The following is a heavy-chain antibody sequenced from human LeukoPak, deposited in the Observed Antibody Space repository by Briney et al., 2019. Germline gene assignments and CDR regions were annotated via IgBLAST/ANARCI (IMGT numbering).Heavy chain of an antibody. D-gene: IGHD3-22*01. CDR1: GFTFSNHA. J-gene: IGHJ4*02. CDR3: ARRGYYDSSGYGY. V-gene: IGHV3-21*01. CDR2: IDGRSTDI. Sequence: GGSLRLSCAASGFTFSNHAMNWVRQAPGQGLEWVSSIDGRSTDIYYADSVKGRFTISRDNAKNSLYLQMHSLRAEDTAVYYCARRGYYDSSGYGYWGQGTLVTVSS.